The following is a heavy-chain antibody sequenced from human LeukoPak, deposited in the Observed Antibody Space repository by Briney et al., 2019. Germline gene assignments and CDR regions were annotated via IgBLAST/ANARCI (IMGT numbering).Heavy chain of an antibody. V-gene: IGHV4-34*01. J-gene: IGHJ4*02. Sequence: PSETLSLTCAVYGESFSGYYWSWIRQPPGKGLEWIGQIHLSGSTSYSPSLKSRVTISVDTSMHQFSLKLSSVTAADTAVYYCARHGIGLGSGTNFDYWGQGTLVTVSS. CDR2: IHLSGST. D-gene: IGHD3-10*01. CDR3: ARHGIGLGSGTNFDY. CDR1: GESFSGYY.